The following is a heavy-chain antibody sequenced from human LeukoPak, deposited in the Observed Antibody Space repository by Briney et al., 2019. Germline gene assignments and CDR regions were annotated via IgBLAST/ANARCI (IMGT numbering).Heavy chain of an antibody. CDR2: INAGNGNT. CDR3: ARDHDVLTGYYQNSFDF. Sequence: ASVKVSCKASGYTFINYAVHWVRQAPGQGLEWMGWINAGNGNTKYSQKFQDRVTIIRDNSASTAYMELSSLGSEDSAVYYCARDHDVLTGYYQNSFDFWGQGPLVTVSS. CDR1: GYTFINYA. J-gene: IGHJ3*01. V-gene: IGHV1-3*01. D-gene: IGHD3-9*01.